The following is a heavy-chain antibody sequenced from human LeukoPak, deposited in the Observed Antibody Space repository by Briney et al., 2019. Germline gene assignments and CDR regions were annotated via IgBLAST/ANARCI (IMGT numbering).Heavy chain of an antibody. CDR2: IYYSGST. CDR1: GASITSGSYY. D-gene: IGHD5-12*01. V-gene: IGHV4-39*01. J-gene: IGHJ4*02. CDR3: ARPQGVASVWDFEY. Sequence: SETLSLTCTVSGASITSGSYYWGWIRQPPGKGLEWIGSIYYSGSTYYNPSLKSRVTISVDTSKNQFSLEVRSVTAADTAVYYCARPQGVASVWDFEYWGQGTLVTVSS.